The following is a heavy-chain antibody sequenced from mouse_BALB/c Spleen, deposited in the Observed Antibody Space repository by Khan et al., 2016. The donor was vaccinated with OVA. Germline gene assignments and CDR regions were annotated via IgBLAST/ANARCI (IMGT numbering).Heavy chain of an antibody. CDR1: GYTFTDYY. V-gene: IGHV1-77*01. CDR2: ISPGSGDI. J-gene: IGHJ3*01. CDR3: SRGNYFGCTFGY. Sequence: QVQLQQSGTELARPGASVTLSCKASGYTFTDYYINWVKERTGQGLEWIGEISPGSGDIYYNEKFKGKATLTADQYSSTAYMQFSSLTSEDSAVEYCSRGNYFGCTFGYRGQETRVTVSA. D-gene: IGHD1-2*01.